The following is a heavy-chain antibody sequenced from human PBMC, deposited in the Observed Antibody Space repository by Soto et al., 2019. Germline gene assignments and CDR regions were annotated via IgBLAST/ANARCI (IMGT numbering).Heavy chain of an antibody. Sequence: QVHLVQSGAEVKKPGAPVKVSCKTSGYTFSAYYMHWVRQAPGQGLEWMGWINPKSGGTLYAQKFQGRVTMTRDTSISTAYMELSRLRSDDTAVYYCARGGTFAYDTSGYSVYWGQGTLVTVSS. CDR3: ARGGTFAYDTSGYSVY. D-gene: IGHD3-22*01. CDR1: GYTFSAYY. J-gene: IGHJ4*02. V-gene: IGHV1-2*02. CDR2: INPKSGGT.